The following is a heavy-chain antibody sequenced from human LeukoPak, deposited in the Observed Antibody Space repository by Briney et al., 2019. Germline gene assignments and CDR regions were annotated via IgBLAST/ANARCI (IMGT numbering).Heavy chain of an antibody. V-gene: IGHV1-69*13. CDR3: ARETYTAMDRKPLDY. CDR1: GGTFSSYA. Sequence: ASVKVSCKASGGTFSSYAISWVRQAPGQGLEWMGGIIPIFGTANYAQKFQGRVTITADESTSTAYMELSSLRSEDTAVYYCARETYTAMDRKPLDYWGQGTLVTVSS. D-gene: IGHD5-18*01. J-gene: IGHJ4*02. CDR2: IIPIFGTA.